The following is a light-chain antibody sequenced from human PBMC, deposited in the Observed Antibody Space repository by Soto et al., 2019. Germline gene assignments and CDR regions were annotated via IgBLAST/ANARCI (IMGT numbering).Light chain of an antibody. V-gene: IGLV2-14*01. CDR2: EVS. CDR1: SSDVGSYNY. Sequence: QSALTQPASVACSPGQSITISCTGTSSDVGSYNYVSWYQQHPGKAPKLMIYEVSDRPSGISSRFSGSKPGNTASLPISGLQTEDEADYYCSSYTSSSTLFGTGTKVTV. J-gene: IGLJ1*01. CDR3: SSYTSSSTL.